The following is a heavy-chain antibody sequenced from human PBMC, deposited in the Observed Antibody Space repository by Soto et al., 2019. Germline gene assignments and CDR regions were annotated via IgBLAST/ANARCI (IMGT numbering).Heavy chain of an antibody. CDR1: GYTFTSYD. V-gene: IGHV1-8*01. Sequence: SVKVSCKASGYTFTSYDINWVRQATGQGLEWMGWMNPNSGNTGYAQKFQGRVTMTRNTSISTAYMELSSLRSEDTAVYYCARGGAVLRYFDWFNRLRPMDVWGQGTTVTVSS. D-gene: IGHD3-9*01. CDR3: ARGGAVLRYFDWFNRLRPMDV. CDR2: MNPNSGNT. J-gene: IGHJ6*02.